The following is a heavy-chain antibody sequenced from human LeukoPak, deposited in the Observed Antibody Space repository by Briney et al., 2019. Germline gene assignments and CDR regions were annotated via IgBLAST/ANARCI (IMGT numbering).Heavy chain of an antibody. J-gene: IGHJ5*02. Sequence: GGSPRLSCAASGFTFSSYGMHWVRQAPGKGLEWVAFIRYDGSNKYYADSVKGRFTISRDNSKNTLYLQMNSLRAEDTAVYYCAKDGFGELLPFDPWGQGTLVTVSS. V-gene: IGHV3-30*02. CDR3: AKDGFGELLPFDP. D-gene: IGHD3-10*01. CDR1: GFTFSSYG. CDR2: IRYDGSNK.